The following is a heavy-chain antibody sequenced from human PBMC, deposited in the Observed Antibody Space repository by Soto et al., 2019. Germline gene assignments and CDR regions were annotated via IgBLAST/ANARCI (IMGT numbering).Heavy chain of an antibody. Sequence: QVQLQQWGAGLLKPSETLSLTCAVYGGSFSGYYWSWIRQPPGKGLEWIGEINHSGSTNYNPSLKSRVTIAVDTSKKQFSLKLSSVTAADTAVYYCARRRAAMVTGYFDYWGQGTLFTVSS. CDR1: GGSFSGYY. V-gene: IGHV4-34*01. J-gene: IGHJ4*02. D-gene: IGHD5-18*01. CDR3: ARRRAAMVTGYFDY. CDR2: INHSGST.